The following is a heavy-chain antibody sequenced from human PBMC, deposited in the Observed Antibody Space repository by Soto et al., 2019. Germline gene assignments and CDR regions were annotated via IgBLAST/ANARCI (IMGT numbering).Heavy chain of an antibody. CDR3: AKVKSPFRGVGKGYFDY. CDR2: ISYDGSNK. Sequence: GGSLRLSCAASGFTFSSYGMHWVRQAPGKGLEWVAVISYDGSNKYYADSVKGRFTISRDNSKNTLYLQMNSLRAEDTAVYYCAKVKSPFRGVGKGYFDYWGQGTLVTVSS. CDR1: GFTFSSYG. J-gene: IGHJ4*02. D-gene: IGHD3-10*01. V-gene: IGHV3-30*18.